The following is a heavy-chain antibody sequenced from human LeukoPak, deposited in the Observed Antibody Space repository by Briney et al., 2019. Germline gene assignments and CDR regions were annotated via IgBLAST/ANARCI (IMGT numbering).Heavy chain of an antibody. V-gene: IGHV3-66*01. J-gene: IGHJ3*02. CDR3: AREPMNYYDRAVSGAFDI. CDR1: GFTVSSNY. D-gene: IGHD3-22*01. Sequence: PGGSLRLSCAASGFTVSSNYMSWVRQAPGKGLEWVSVIYSGGSTYYADSVKGRFTISRDNSKNTLYLQMNSLRAEDTAVYYCAREPMNYYDRAVSGAFDIWGQGTMVTVSS. CDR2: IYSGGST.